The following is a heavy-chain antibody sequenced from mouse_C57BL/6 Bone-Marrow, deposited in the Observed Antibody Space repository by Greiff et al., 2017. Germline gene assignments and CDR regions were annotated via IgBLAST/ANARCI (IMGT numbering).Heavy chain of an antibody. CDR3: ARGYDYDYAMDY. D-gene: IGHD2-4*01. Sequence: QLQQSGPELVKPGASVKISCKASGYSFTDYNMNWVKQSNGKSLEWIGEINPNYGSTSYNQKFKGKATLTVDQSSSTAYMQLNSLTSEDSAVYYGARGYDYDYAMDYWGQGTSVTVSS. J-gene: IGHJ4*01. V-gene: IGHV1-39*01. CDR2: INPNYGST. CDR1: GYSFTDYN.